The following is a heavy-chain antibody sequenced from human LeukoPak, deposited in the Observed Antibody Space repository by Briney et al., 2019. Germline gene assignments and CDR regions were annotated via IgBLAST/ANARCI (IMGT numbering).Heavy chain of an antibody. CDR3: ARPNGRIAVAGTYYYYYGMDV. CDR2: IIPILGIA. V-gene: IGHV1-69*04. Sequence: SVKVSCKASGGTFSSYAISWVRQAPGQGLEWMGRIIPILGIANYAQKFQGRVTMTRNTSISTAYMGLSSLRSEDTAVYYCARPNGRIAVAGTYYYYYGMDVWGQGTTVTVSS. J-gene: IGHJ6*02. D-gene: IGHD6-19*01. CDR1: GGTFSSYA.